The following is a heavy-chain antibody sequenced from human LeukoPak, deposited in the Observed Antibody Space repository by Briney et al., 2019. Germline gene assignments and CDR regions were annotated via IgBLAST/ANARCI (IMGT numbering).Heavy chain of an antibody. D-gene: IGHD6-19*01. CDR3: ARDPIAVAGPWDY. CDR1: GFTFSSYW. V-gene: IGHV3-7*01. Sequence: PGGSLRLSCAASGFTFSSYWTSWVRQAPGKGLEWVANIKQDGSEKYYVDSVKGRFTISRDNAKNSLYLQMNSLRAEDTAVYYCARDPIAVAGPWDYWGQGTLVTVSS. CDR2: IKQDGSEK. J-gene: IGHJ4*02.